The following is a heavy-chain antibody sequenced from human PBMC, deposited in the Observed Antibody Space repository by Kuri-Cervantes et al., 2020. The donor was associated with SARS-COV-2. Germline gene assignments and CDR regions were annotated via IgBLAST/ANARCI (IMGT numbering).Heavy chain of an antibody. J-gene: IGHJ4*02. D-gene: IGHD3-3*01. CDR3: AKVETANLDY. CDR1: GFTFSYYG. V-gene: IGHV3-30*02. CDR2: VRRDGSNY. Sequence: GGSLRLSCAESGFTFSYYGMHWVRQAPGKGLEWVGFVRRDGSNYYYADSVKGRFTISRDNSKNSLYLEMNSLRPEDTAVYYCAKVETANLDYWGQGTLVTVSS.